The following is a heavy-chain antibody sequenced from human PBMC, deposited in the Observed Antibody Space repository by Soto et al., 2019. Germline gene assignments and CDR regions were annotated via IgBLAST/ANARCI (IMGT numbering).Heavy chain of an antibody. CDR1: GYTFTSFD. J-gene: IGHJ4*02. Sequence: QVQLVQSGAEVQKPGASVKVSCKASGYTFTSFDINWVRQATGQGLEWMGWMSPNSGNTGYAQKFQGRVTMTRNTSISTAYMEMSGLRSEDTAVYYCARLIIDYLDFDYGGQGTLVTVSS. D-gene: IGHD3-16*01. CDR3: ARLIIDYLDFDY. CDR2: MSPNSGNT. V-gene: IGHV1-8*01.